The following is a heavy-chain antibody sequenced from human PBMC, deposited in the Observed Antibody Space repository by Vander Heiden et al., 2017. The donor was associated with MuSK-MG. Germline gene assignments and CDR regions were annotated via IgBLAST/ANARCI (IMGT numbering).Heavy chain of an antibody. D-gene: IGHD1-26*01. CDR3: AQGGLG. CDR2: INPNGGGT. J-gene: IGHJ4*02. V-gene: IGHV1-2*02. CDR1: GYTFTGYY. Sequence: QVQLVQSGAEVKKPGASVKVSCKASGYTFTGYYMHWVRQAPGQGLEWMGWINPNGGGTKYAQKFQGRVSMTRDTSITTAYMELSRLRSDDTAGYYCAQGGLGWGQGTLVTVSS.